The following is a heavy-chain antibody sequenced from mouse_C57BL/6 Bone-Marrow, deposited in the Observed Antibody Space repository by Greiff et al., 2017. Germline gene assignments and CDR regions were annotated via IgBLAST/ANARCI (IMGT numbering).Heavy chain of an antibody. CDR1: GYTFTSYW. Sequence: QVQLQQPGAELVRPGTSVKLSCKASGYTFTSYWMPWVKQRPGQGLEWIGVIDPSDSYTNYNQKFKGKATLTVDTYSSTAYMQLSSLTSEDSAVYYCASYGGFAYWGQGTLVTVSA. V-gene: IGHV1-59*01. CDR2: IDPSDSYT. D-gene: IGHD1-1*01. J-gene: IGHJ3*01. CDR3: ASYGGFAY.